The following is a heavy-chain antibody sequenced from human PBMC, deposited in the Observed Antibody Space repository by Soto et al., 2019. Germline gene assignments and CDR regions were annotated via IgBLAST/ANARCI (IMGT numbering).Heavy chain of an antibody. J-gene: IGHJ4*02. CDR3: ARGLLLSRGLDY. CDR2: MNPNSGNT. V-gene: IGHV1-8*01. D-gene: IGHD2-15*01. CDR1: GYTFTSYD. Sequence: ASVKFSCKASGYTFTSYDINWVRQATGQVLECMVWMNPNSGNTGYXXKFQGRVXXTRNTSISTAXMELSXLRSEDTAVYYCARGLLLSRGLDYWAQGTLVTVSS.